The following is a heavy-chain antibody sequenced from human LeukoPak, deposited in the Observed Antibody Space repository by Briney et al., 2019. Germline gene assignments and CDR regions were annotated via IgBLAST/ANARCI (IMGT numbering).Heavy chain of an antibody. V-gene: IGHV3-21*01. J-gene: IGHJ4*02. Sequence: GGSLRLSCAASGFTYSSYSMNWVRQAPGKGLEWVSSISGSSSCIYYADSVKGRFTISRGNSKNTLYLQMNSLRAEDTAVYYCARDLVDTIMVFDYWGQGTLVTVSS. CDR2: ISGSSSCI. CDR1: GFTYSSYS. CDR3: ARDLVDTIMVFDY. D-gene: IGHD5-18*01.